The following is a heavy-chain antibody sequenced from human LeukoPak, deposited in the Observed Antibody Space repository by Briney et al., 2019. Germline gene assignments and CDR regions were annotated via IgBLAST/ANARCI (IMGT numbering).Heavy chain of an antibody. CDR3: ARGSFYYYDSSGGAFDI. D-gene: IGHD3-22*01. CDR2: IYTSGST. Sequence: PSETLSLTCTVSGGSISSTSYYWGWIRQPAGKGLEWIGRIYTSGSTNYNPSLKSRVTISVDTSKNQFSLKLSSVTAADTAVYYCARGSFYYYDSSGGAFDIWGQGTMVTVSS. V-gene: IGHV4-61*02. J-gene: IGHJ3*02. CDR1: GGSISSTSYY.